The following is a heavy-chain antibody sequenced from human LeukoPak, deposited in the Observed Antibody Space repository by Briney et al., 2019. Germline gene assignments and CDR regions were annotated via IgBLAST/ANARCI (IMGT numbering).Heavy chain of an antibody. V-gene: IGHV1-69*13. D-gene: IGHD4-17*01. J-gene: IGHJ6*02. CDR1: GGTVSSYA. CDR2: IIPIFGTA. CDR3: ARYDYGDYYGMDV. Sequence: ASVKVSCTASGGTVSSYAISWVRQAPGQGLEWMGGIIPIFGTANYAQKFQGRVTITADESTSTAYMELSSLGSEDTAVYYCARYDYGDYYGMDVWGQGTTVTVSS.